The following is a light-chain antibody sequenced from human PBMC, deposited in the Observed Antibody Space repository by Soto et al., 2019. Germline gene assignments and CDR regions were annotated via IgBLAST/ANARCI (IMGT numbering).Light chain of an antibody. J-gene: IGLJ3*02. CDR1: SSDIGVYNY. CDR2: EVN. CDR3: ASFTTTRTGV. Sequence: QSALTQPASVSGSPGQSITISCTGTSSDIGVYNYVSWFQQHPGKAPKLMIYEVNNRPSGVSDRFSGSKSANTASLTISGLQAEDEADYYCASFTTTRTGVFGGGTKVTVL. V-gene: IGLV2-14*01.